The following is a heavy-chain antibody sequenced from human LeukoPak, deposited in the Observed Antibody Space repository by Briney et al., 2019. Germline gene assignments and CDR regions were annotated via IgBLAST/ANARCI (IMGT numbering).Heavy chain of an antibody. CDR2: IKQDGSEK. CDR1: GFTFSGYW. CDR3: AVENWAPYD. Sequence: GGSLRLSCAASGFTFSGYWMTWVRQAPGKGLEWVANIKQDGSEKHYVDSVKGRFTISRDNAKNSLYLQMNSLRAEDTAVYYCAVENWAPYDWGQGTLVTVS. J-gene: IGHJ4*02. V-gene: IGHV3-7*01. D-gene: IGHD7-27*01.